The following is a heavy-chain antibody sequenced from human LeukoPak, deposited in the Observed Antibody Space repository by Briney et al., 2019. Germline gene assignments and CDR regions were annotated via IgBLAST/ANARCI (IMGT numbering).Heavy chain of an antibody. Sequence: GGSLRLSCAASGFTFSSYSMNWVRQAPGKGLEWVSSISSSSSYIYYADSVKGRFTISRDNAKNSLYLQMNSLRAEDTAVYYCAKDPAADCSYTGCLGVDYWGQGTLVTVSS. CDR2: ISSSSSYI. V-gene: IGHV3-21*01. D-gene: IGHD2-2*01. CDR3: AKDPAADCSYTGCLGVDY. J-gene: IGHJ4*02. CDR1: GFTFSSYS.